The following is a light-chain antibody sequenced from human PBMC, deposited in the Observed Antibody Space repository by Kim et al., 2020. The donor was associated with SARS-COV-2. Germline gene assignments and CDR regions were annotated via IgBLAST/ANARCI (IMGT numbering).Light chain of an antibody. CDR3: QAWDDTSAV. CDR2: QTA. V-gene: IGLV3-1*01. J-gene: IGLJ3*02. CDR1: KLGTKF. Sequence: SYELTQPPSVSLSPGQTASIACSGDKLGTKFVHWYQQKSGQSPALVIYQTARRPSGTHERFSGSLSGNTATLTIRGTQAMDEADYFCQAWDDTSAVFGGG.